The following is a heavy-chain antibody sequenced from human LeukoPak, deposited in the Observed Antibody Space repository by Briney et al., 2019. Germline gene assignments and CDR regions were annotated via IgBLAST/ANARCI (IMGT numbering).Heavy chain of an antibody. V-gene: IGHV1-2*02. CDR1: GYTFTGYY. Sequence: ASVKVSCKASGYTFTGYYMHWVRQAPGQGLEWMGWINPNSGGTNYAQKFQGRVTMTRDASISTAYMELSRLRSDDTAVYYCARVMYYYDSSGYRDAFDIWGQGTMVTVSS. CDR3: ARVMYYYDSSGYRDAFDI. CDR2: INPNSGGT. D-gene: IGHD3-22*01. J-gene: IGHJ3*02.